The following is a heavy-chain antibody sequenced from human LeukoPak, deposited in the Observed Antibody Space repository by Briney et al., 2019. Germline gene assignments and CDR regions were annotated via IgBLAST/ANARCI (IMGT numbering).Heavy chain of an antibody. CDR1: GGSISSYY. CDR3: ARHLGYYDSSFHY. CDR2: IYYSGST. V-gene: IGHV4-59*08. J-gene: IGHJ4*02. Sequence: SETLSLTCTVSGGSISSYYWSWIRQPPGKGLEWIGYIYYSGSTNYNPSLKSRITISVDTSKNQFSLKLSSVTAADTAVYYCARHLGYYDSSFHYWGQGTLVTVSS. D-gene: IGHD3-22*01.